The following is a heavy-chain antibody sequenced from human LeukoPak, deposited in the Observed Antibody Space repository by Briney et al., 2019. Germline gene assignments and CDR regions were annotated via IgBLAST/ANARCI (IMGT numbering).Heavy chain of an antibody. V-gene: IGHV3-53*01. CDR1: GFTVSSNY. CDR2: IYSGGST. J-gene: IGHJ4*02. Sequence: GGSLRLSRAASGFTVSSNYMSWVRQAPGKGLEWVSVIYSGGSTYYADSVKGRFTISRDNSKNTLYLQMNSLRAEDTAVYYCARVGLKWELPDYWGQGTLVTVSS. D-gene: IGHD1-26*01. CDR3: ARVGLKWELPDY.